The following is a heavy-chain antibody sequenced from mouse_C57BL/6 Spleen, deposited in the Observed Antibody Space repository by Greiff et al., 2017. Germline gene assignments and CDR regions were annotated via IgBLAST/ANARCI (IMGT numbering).Heavy chain of an antibody. Sequence: VQLQQSGAELARPGASVKMSCKASGYTFTSYTMHWVKQRPGQGLEWIGYINPSSGYTKYNQKFKDKATLTADKSSSTAYMQLSSLTSDDSAVYYCARGVTTASYYFDYWGQGTTLTVSS. CDR1: GYTFTSYT. V-gene: IGHV1-4*01. CDR2: INPSSGYT. J-gene: IGHJ2*01. D-gene: IGHD2-13*01. CDR3: ARGVTTASYYFDY.